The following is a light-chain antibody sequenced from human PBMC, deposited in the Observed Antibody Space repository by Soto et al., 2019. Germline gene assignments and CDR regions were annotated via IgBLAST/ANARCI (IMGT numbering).Light chain of an antibody. CDR2: DVN. CDR3: CSFAGSVVL. Sequence: QSALTQPRSVSGSPGQSVTFSCTGTSRDIGGYNYVSWYQHHPGKAPKLMIYDVNKRPSGVPDRFSASKSGNTASLTISGLQAEDEADYYCCSFAGSVVLFGGGTQLTVL. V-gene: IGLV2-11*01. J-gene: IGLJ2*01. CDR1: SRDIGGYNY.